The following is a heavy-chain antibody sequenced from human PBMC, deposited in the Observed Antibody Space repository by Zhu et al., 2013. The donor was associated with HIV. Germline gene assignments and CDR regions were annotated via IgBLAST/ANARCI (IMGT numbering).Heavy chain of an antibody. CDR2: INAGNGNT. CDR3: ASTRGDFWSGYYHLDY. J-gene: IGHJ4*02. CDR1: GYTFTSYA. V-gene: IGHV1-3*01. D-gene: IGHD3-3*01. Sequence: QVQLVQSGAEVKKPGASVKVSCKASGYTFTSYAMHWVRQAPGQRLEWMGWINAGNGNTKYSQKFQGRVTITRDTSASTAYMELSSLRSEDTAVYYCASTRGDFWSGYYHLDYWGQGTLVTVSS.